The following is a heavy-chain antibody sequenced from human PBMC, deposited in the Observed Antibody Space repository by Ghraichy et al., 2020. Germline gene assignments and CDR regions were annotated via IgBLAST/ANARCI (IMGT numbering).Heavy chain of an antibody. CDR2: INPSGGST. J-gene: IGHJ4*02. CDR1: GYIFTSYY. Sequence: ASVKVSCKASGYIFTSYYIHWVRQAPGQGLEWMGIINPSGGSTTYAQKFQGRVTMTRDTSTSTVYMELSSLRSEDTAVYYCGRDQESYDTGGYYSPLGYWGQGTLVTVSS. V-gene: IGHV1-46*01. D-gene: IGHD3-22*01. CDR3: GRDQESYDTGGYYSPLGY.